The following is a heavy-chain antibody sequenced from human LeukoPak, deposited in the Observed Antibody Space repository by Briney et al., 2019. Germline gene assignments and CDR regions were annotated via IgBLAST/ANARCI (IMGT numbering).Heavy chain of an antibody. Sequence: SETLSLTCTVSGGSISSGSYYWSWIRQPAGKGLEWIGRIYTSGSTNYNPSLKSRVTISVDTSKNQFSLKLSSVTAADTALYYCPKVYFDYCGQGPLVTVSS. CDR3: PKVYFDY. V-gene: IGHV4-61*02. CDR2: IYTSGST. CDR1: GGSISSGSYY. J-gene: IGHJ4*02.